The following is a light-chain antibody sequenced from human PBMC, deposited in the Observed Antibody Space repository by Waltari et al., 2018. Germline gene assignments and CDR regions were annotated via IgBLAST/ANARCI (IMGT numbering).Light chain of an antibody. Sequence: EMVMTQSPATLSLSPGERATLSCRASQSVSSSLAWYQQKPGQAPRLLIYGASSRATGIPDRFSGSGSGTEFTLTISSLEPEDVAVYYCQQNSNWPLTFGGGTKVEIK. CDR3: QQNSNWPLT. CDR2: GAS. CDR1: QSVSSS. V-gene: IGKV3D-15*01. J-gene: IGKJ4*01.